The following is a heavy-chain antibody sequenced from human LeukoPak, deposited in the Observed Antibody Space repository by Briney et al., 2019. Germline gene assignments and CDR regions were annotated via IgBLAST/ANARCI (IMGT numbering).Heavy chain of an antibody. Sequence: SETLSLTYTVSGGSISSGGYSWSWIRQHPGKGLEWIGYIYYSGSTYYNPSLKSRVTISVDTSKNQFSLKLGSVTAADTAVYYCARDRYYDSSGPQGFQHWGQGTLVTVSS. J-gene: IGHJ1*01. CDR2: IYYSGST. V-gene: IGHV4-31*03. D-gene: IGHD3-22*01. CDR1: GGSISSGGYS. CDR3: ARDRYYDSSGPQGFQH.